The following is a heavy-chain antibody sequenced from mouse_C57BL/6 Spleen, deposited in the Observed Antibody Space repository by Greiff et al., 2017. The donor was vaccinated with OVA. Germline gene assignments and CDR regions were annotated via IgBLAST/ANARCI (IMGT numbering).Heavy chain of an antibody. CDR3: VSCYGSRRSFDY. Sequence: VQLQQSGPELVKPGASVKISCKASGYAFSSYWMNWVKQRPGKGLEWIGRIYPGDGDTNYNGKFKGKATLTADKSSSTAYMQLSSLTSEDTAVYFCVSCYGSRRSFDYWGQGTTVTVSS. D-gene: IGHD1-1*01. CDR2: IYPGDGDT. V-gene: IGHV1-82*01. CDR1: GYAFSSYW. J-gene: IGHJ2*01.